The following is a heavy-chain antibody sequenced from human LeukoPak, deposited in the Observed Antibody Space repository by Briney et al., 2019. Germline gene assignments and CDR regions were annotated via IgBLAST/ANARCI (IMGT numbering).Heavy chain of an antibody. Sequence: SGGSLRLSCAASGFTFDDYAMHWVRQAPGKGLEWGSGIRWNSGSIGYADSVKGRFAISRDNAKNSLYLQMNSLRAEDVVLYYCAKSGYGGYDPKVYWYLELWGRGTVVSVSS. D-gene: IGHD5-12*01. CDR2: IRWNSGSI. J-gene: IGHJ2*01. CDR3: AKSGYGGYDPKVYWYLEL. V-gene: IGHV3-9*03. CDR1: GFTFDDYA.